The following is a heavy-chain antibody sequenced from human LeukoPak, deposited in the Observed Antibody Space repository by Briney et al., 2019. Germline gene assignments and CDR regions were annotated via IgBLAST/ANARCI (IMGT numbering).Heavy chain of an antibody. V-gene: IGHV3-48*01. Sequence: GGTLRLSCAASGGFTFSTYGMSWVRQAPGKGLEWVSYISSSSSTIYYADSVKGRFTISRDNAKNSLYLQMNSLRAEDTAVYYCAREDYGDYFWGQGTLVTVSS. CDR2: ISSSSSTI. CDR1: GGFTFSTYG. D-gene: IGHD4-17*01. J-gene: IGHJ4*02. CDR3: AREDYGDYF.